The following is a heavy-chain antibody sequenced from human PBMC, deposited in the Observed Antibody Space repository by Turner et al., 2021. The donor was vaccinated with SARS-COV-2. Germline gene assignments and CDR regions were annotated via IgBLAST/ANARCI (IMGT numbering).Heavy chain of an antibody. CDR2: IKQDGSEK. CDR1: GFTFSSYC. D-gene: IGHD3-22*01. CDR3: ARDGLHYYDISAYPNLASDY. V-gene: IGHV3-7*01. Sequence: EVQLVESGGGLVQPGGSLRLSCAASGFTFSSYCMSWVRQAPGKGLEWVANIKQDGSEKYYVDSVKGRFTISRDNAKNSLYLQMNSLRAEDTAVYYCARDGLHYYDISAYPNLASDYWGQRTLVTVSS. J-gene: IGHJ4*02.